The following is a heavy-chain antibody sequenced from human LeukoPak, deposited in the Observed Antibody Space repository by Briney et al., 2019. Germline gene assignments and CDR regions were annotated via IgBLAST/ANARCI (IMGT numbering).Heavy chain of an antibody. J-gene: IGHJ6*03. D-gene: IGHD3-10*01. CDR3: AKSGELLWFGELDYYYMDV. Sequence: PGGSLRPSCAASGFTFSSYAMSWVRQAPGKGLEWVSAISGSGGRTYYADSVKGRFTISRDNSKNTLYLQMNSLRAEDTAVYYCAKSGELLWFGELDYYYMDVWGKGTTVTVSS. V-gene: IGHV3-23*01. CDR2: ISGSGGRT. CDR1: GFTFSSYA.